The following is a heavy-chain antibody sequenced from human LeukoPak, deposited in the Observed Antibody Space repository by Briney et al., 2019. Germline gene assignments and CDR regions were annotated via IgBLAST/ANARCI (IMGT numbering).Heavy chain of an antibody. CDR1: GFTFISYN. Sequence: GGSLRLSCAASGFTFISYNFNWVRQAPGKGLEWVSSISTSDTYIFYADSVKGRFTISRDNAKNSLYLQMNSLRAEDTAVYYCARALIGYYFDYWGQGTLVTVSS. D-gene: IGHD2-8*01. J-gene: IGHJ4*02. CDR2: ISTSDTYI. V-gene: IGHV3-21*01. CDR3: ARALIGYYFDY.